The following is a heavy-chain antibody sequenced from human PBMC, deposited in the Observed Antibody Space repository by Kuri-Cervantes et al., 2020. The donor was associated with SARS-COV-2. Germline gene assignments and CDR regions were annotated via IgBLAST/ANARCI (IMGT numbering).Heavy chain of an antibody. CDR1: GGSISSYY. CDR3: ARDMYYDFGDWFDP. V-gene: IGHV4-59*01. CDR2: IYYSGST. Sequence: SETLSLTSTVSGGSISSYYWSWIRKPPGKGLEWNGYIYYSGSTNYNPSLKSRVTISVDTSKNQFSLKLSSVTAADTAVYYCARDMYYDFGDWFDPWGQGTLVTVSS. J-gene: IGHJ5*02. D-gene: IGHD3-3*01.